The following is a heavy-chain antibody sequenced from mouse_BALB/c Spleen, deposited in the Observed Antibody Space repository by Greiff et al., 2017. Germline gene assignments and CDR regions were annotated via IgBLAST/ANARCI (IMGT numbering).Heavy chain of an antibody. D-gene: IGHD2-5*01. V-gene: IGHV6-6*02. J-gene: IGHJ3*01. CDR3: TNSNPFAY. CDR2: IRLKSNNYAT. CDR1: GFTFSNYW. Sequence: EVQGVESGGGLVQPGGSMKLSCVASGFTFSNYWMNWVRQSPEKGLEWVAEIRLKSNNYATHYAESVKGRFTISRDDSKSSVYLQMNNLRAEDTVIYYCTNSNPFAYWCQGTLVTVSA.